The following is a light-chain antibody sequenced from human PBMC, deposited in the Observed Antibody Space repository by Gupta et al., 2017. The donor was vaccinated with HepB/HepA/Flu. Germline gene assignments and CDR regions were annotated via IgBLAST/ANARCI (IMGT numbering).Light chain of an antibody. J-gene: IGKJ4*01. CDR1: QSISSY. Sequence: DIQMTQSPSSLSASVGDRVTITCQASQSISSYLNWYQQKPGKDPKLLIYAASSLQSGVPSRVNGSGSETDFTITISSRQPEDFATYYCQQSDRTSLTFGGGTKVEIK. CDR3: QQSDRTSLT. V-gene: IGKV1-39*01. CDR2: AAS.